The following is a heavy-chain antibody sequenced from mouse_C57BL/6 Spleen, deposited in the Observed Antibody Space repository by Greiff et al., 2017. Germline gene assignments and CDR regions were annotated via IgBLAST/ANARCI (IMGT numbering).Heavy chain of an antibody. V-gene: IGHV5-4*03. Sequence: EVKLMESGGGLVKPGGSLKLSCAASGFTFSSYAMSWVRQTPETRLEWVATISDGGSYTYYPDHVKGGFTISRDNAKNHLYLQMSQLKSEDTAIYYCARGGGDYNESYYFDDRGQGTTLTVSS. J-gene: IGHJ2*01. D-gene: IGHD1-1*01. CDR1: GFTFSSYA. CDR3: ARGGGDYNESYYFDD. CDR2: ISDGGSYT.